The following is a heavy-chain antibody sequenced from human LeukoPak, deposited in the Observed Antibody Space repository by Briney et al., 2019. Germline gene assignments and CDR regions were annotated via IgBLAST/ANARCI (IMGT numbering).Heavy chain of an antibody. V-gene: IGHV4-59*08. J-gene: IGHJ4*02. CDR1: GGSISSYY. CDR2: IYYSGST. D-gene: IGHD2-15*01. CDR3: ARVVASTSIDS. Sequence: SETLSLTCTVSGGSISSYYWSWIRQPPGKGLEWIGYIYYSGSTNYNPSLKSRVTISVDTSRNQVSLKVTSVTAADTALYYCARVVASTSIDSWGQGILVTVSS.